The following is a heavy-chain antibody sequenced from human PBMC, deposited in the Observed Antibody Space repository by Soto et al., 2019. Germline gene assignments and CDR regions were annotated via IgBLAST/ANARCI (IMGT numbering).Heavy chain of an antibody. V-gene: IGHV1-18*01. Sequence: QVQLVQSGAEVKKPGASVKVSCKASGYTFSNYGISWVRQGPGQGLEWMGWISGYNGNTHYEEKGQDRIKKNNGPRTSTTDLELRSLRSDDTAVFFRAEEPGFGFCYSYALAMDVWGQGTTGPVPS. CDR2: ISGYNGNT. J-gene: IGHJ6*02. D-gene: IGHD5-18*01. CDR3: AEEPGFGFCYSYALAMDV. CDR1: GYTFSNYG.